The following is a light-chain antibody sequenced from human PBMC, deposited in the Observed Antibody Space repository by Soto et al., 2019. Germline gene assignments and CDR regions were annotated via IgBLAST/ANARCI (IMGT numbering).Light chain of an antibody. V-gene: IGKV1-39*01. J-gene: IGKJ2*01. Sequence: DIQMTQSPSSLSASVGDRVTITCRASQTISTYLNWYQQNPGKAPKLLIYAASTLQSGVPSRFSGSGYGTDFTLTITSLQPKDFATYYCQESHGIPYTFGQGTKLDIK. CDR1: QTISTY. CDR2: AAS. CDR3: QESHGIPYT.